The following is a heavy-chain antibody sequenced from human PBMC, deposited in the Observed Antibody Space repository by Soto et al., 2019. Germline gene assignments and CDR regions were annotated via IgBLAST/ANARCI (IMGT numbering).Heavy chain of an antibody. CDR2: VYYSGST. V-gene: IGHV4-39*01. CDR1: AGSISSSSHY. D-gene: IGHD4-4*01. J-gene: IGHJ4*02. CDR3: ARHPPDDYMVYYFDY. Sequence: SETLSLTCTVSAGSISSSSHYWGWIRQPPGKGLEWIGSVYYSGSTYYNPSLESRVTISVDTSENQFSLKLSSVTAADTAVYYCARHPPDDYMVYYFDYWGQGTLVTGSS.